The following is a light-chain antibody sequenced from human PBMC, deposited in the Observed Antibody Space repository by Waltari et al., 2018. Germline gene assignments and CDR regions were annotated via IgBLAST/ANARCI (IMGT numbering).Light chain of an antibody. CDR2: WAS. CDR1: QSVLYSSTTKNY. Sequence: DIVMTQPPYSLAVSLDERATISRKSSQSVLYSSTTKNYLAWYQQKPGQPPKLLIYWASTRESWVPDRFSGSGSGTDFTLTVSSLQAEDVAVYYCQQYYTTPYTFGQGTKLEIK. V-gene: IGKV4-1*01. CDR3: QQYYTTPYT. J-gene: IGKJ2*01.